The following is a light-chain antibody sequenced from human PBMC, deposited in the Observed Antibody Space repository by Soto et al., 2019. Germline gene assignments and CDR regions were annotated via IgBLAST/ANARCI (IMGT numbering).Light chain of an antibody. CDR3: QQYKSYSFT. CDR2: KAS. J-gene: IGKJ4*01. V-gene: IGKV1-5*03. Sequence: DIPMTQSPSTLSASVGDSVTITCRASQSIDSWLAWYQQKPGKAPKVLIYKASTLESGVPSRFSGSGSGTEFTLTINSLQPDDFATYHCQQYKSYSFTFGGGTKVEIK. CDR1: QSIDSW.